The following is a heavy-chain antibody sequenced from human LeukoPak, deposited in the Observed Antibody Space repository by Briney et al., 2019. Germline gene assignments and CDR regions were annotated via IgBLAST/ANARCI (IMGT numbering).Heavy chain of an antibody. D-gene: IGHD1-1*01. J-gene: IGHJ6*02. Sequence: GGSLRLSCAASGSTFSSYAMSWVRQAPGKGLEWVSAISGSGGSTYYADSVKGRFTISRDNSKNTLYLQMNSLRAEDTAVYYCAKQNEQYYYYGMDVWGQGTTVTVSS. V-gene: IGHV3-23*01. CDR2: ISGSGGST. CDR3: AKQNEQYYYYGMDV. CDR1: GSTFSSYA.